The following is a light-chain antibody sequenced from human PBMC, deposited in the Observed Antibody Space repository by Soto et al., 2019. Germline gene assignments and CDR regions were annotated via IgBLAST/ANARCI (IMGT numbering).Light chain of an antibody. CDR1: ASNIGADYD. V-gene: IGLV1-40*01. CDR2: GNT. CDR3: QAYDRSLNGWV. J-gene: IGLJ3*02. Sequence: QSVLTQPPSVSGAPGQRVTISCTGSASNIGADYDAHWYQQLPGAAPQLLIYGNTNRPSGVPVRISGSKSGASAYLSITGLQAEDEADYYCQAYDRSLNGWVFGGGTKLTVL.